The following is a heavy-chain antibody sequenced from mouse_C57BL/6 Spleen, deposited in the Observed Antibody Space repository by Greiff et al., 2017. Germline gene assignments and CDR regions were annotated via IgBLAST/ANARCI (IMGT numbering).Heavy chain of an antibody. V-gene: IGHV14-4*01. Sequence: EVQGVESGAELVRPGASVKLSCTASGFNIKDDYMHWVKQRPEQGLEWIGWIDPENGDTEYASKFQGKATITADTSSNTAYLQLSSLTSEDTAVYYCTTGTTVVAIDYWGQGTTLTVSS. CDR2: IDPENGDT. J-gene: IGHJ2*01. CDR1: GFNIKDDY. D-gene: IGHD1-1*01. CDR3: TTGTTVVAIDY.